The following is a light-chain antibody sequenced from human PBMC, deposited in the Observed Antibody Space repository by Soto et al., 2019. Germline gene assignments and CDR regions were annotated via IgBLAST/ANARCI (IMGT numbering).Light chain of an antibody. CDR1: QSVSNY. CDR2: DAS. Sequence: IVLTQSPATLSVSPGERATLSCRASQSVSNYLAWYQQKPGQAPRLLIYDASNRATGIPARFSDSVSGTDGTITISSLEPEDCAVYYCQQRSNWPITFGQGTRLEIK. V-gene: IGKV3-11*01. J-gene: IGKJ5*01. CDR3: QQRSNWPIT.